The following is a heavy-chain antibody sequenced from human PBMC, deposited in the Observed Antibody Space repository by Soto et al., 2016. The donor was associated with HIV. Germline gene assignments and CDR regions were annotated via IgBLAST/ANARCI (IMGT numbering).Heavy chain of an antibody. CDR2: ISAYNGNT. V-gene: IGHV1-18*01. J-gene: IGHJ3*02. Sequence: QVQLVQSGAEVKKPGASVKVSCKASGYTFTSYGISWVRQAPGQGLEWMGWISAYNGNTDYAQKLQGRVTMTTDTSTSTAYMELRSLRSDDTAVYYCARAYDIYIHCSGISCYRDAFDIWGQGTMVTVSS. CDR1: GYTFTSYG. D-gene: IGHD2-15*01. CDR3: ARAYDIYIHCSGISCYRDAFDI.